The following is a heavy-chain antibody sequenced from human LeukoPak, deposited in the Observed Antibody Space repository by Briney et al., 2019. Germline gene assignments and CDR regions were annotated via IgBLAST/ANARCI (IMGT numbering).Heavy chain of an antibody. V-gene: IGHV4-59*08. J-gene: IGHJ4*02. Sequence: SETLSLTSTVSGGSISGYHWSWFPQRPGKGLEWIGFVYYSGSTNYNPSLKSRVTISVDTSKNQFSLNLMSVTAADTAVYHCARHSLAVTGTGYFDFWGQGMLVTVSS. D-gene: IGHD6-19*01. CDR3: ARHSLAVTGTGYFDF. CDR2: VYYSGST. CDR1: GGSISGYH.